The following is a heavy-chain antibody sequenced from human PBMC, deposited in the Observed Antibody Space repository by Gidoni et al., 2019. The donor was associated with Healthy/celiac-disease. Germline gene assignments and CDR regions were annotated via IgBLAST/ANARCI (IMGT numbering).Heavy chain of an antibody. CDR1: GFSLSTSGVG. Sequence: QITLKESGPTLVKPTQTLTLTCTFSGFSLSTSGVGVGWIRQPPGKALEWLALIYWNDDKRYSPSLKSRLTITKDTSKNQVVLTMTNMDPVDTATYYCAPWGYSYGYGGYWGQGTLVTVSS. J-gene: IGHJ4*02. CDR3: APWGYSYGYGGY. V-gene: IGHV2-5*01. CDR2: IYWNDDK. D-gene: IGHD5-18*01.